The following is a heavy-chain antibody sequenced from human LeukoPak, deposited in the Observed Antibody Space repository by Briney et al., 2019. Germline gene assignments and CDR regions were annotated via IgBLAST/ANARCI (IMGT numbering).Heavy chain of an antibody. Sequence: GSLRLSCAASGFTFSSYGMHWVRQAPGRGLEWVATIAANGNDKDYEDALQGRFTISRDNARNSLSLRIDSLRAEDTAQYYCAREVFFQFDNWGQGALVTVSS. CDR1: GFTFSSYG. CDR3: AREVFFQFDN. CDR2: IAANGNDK. J-gene: IGHJ4*02. V-gene: IGHV3-7*03.